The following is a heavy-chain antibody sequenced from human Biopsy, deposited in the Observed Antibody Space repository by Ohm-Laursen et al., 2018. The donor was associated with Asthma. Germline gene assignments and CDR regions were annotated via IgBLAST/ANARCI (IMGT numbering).Heavy chain of an antibody. CDR3: ARIGPEWELPGREYSLHH. J-gene: IGHJ1*01. V-gene: IGHV3-21*01. D-gene: IGHD1-26*01. Sequence: SLRLSCSAFGFTFGDYWMSWVRQVPGKGLEWVASISTASSFIYYADSVRGRFTTSRDNARNSVYLQMNSLRAEDTALYYCARIGPEWELPGREYSLHHWGEGTLVTVSS. CDR2: ISTASSFI. CDR1: GFTFGDYW.